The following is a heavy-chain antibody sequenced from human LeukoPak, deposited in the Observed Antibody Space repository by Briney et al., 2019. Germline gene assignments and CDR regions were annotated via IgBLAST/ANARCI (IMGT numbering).Heavy chain of an antibody. Sequence: ASVKVSCKASGYTFTSYDINWVRQATGQGLEWMGWMNPNSGNTGYAQKFQGRVTITRNTSISTAYMELSSLRSEDTAVYYCARGWSVAGSDYYYYMDVWGKGTTVTVSS. J-gene: IGHJ6*03. D-gene: IGHD6-19*01. CDR3: ARGWSVAGSDYYYYMDV. V-gene: IGHV1-8*01. CDR2: MNPNSGNT. CDR1: GYTFTSYD.